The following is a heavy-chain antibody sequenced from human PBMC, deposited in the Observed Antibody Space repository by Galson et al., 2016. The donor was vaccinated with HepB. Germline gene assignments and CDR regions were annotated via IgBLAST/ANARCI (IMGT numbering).Heavy chain of an antibody. Sequence: SVKVSCKASGYIFTTYAISWVRQAPGQGLEWMGWISTHNGNTNYAQKPQGRVTRTTDTSSSTAHMELRSLRSDDTAVYYCARRGSKNGNWLDPWGQGTLVTVSS. CDR1: GYIFTTYA. CDR3: ARRGSKNGNWLDP. J-gene: IGHJ5*02. V-gene: IGHV1-18*04. CDR2: ISTHNGNT. D-gene: IGHD2-8*01.